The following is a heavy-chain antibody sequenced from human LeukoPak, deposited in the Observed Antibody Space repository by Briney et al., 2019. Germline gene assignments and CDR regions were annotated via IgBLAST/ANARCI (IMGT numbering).Heavy chain of an antibody. V-gene: IGHV3-9*01. Sequence: QPGGSLRLSCAASGFTFDDYAMYWVRQAPGKGLEWVSGISWNSGTIGYADSVKGRFTISRDNAKNSLYLQMNSLRAEDTALYYCAKGDSTGWYYFDYWGQGILVTVSS. CDR1: GFTFDDYA. CDR3: AKGDSTGWYYFDY. J-gene: IGHJ4*02. D-gene: IGHD6-19*01. CDR2: ISWNSGTI.